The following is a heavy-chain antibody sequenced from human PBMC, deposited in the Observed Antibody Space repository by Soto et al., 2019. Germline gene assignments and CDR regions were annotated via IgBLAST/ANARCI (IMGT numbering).Heavy chain of an antibody. J-gene: IGHJ4*02. CDR1: GFTFGDYA. Sequence: QQGGSLRLSCTASGFTFGDYAMSWVRQAPGKGLEWVGFIRSKAYGGTTEYAASVKGRFTISRDDSKSIAYLQMNSLKTEDTAVYYCTRDLSVQWELPDNYFDYWGQGTLVTVSS. CDR2: IRSKAYGGTT. CDR3: TRDLSVQWELPDNYFDY. D-gene: IGHD1-26*01. V-gene: IGHV3-49*04.